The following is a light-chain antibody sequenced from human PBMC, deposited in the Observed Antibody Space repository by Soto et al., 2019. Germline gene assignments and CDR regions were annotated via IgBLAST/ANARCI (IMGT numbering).Light chain of an antibody. J-gene: IGLJ3*02. CDR3: APWDSSLRALV. CDR1: RSNIGSNL. CDR2: DNS. V-gene: IGLV1-51*01. Sequence: QSVLTQPPSVSAAPGQRVTLSCSGGRSNIGSNLVTWYQQFPGRAPKLLIYDNSQRPSGIPDRFSGSRSGASAALDIIELPTGDEAAYFCAPWDSSLRALVFGGGTKVTVL.